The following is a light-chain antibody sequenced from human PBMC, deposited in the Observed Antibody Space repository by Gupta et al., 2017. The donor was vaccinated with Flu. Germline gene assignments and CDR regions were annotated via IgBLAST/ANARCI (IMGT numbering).Light chain of an antibody. Sequence: EIVLTQSPGTLSLSPGERATLSCRASQSVSSSYLAWYQQKPGQAPRLLIYGASSRATGIPDRFSGSGSGTDFTLTISILEPEEFAVYYCQQYGSSPRGTFGQGTKVEIK. CDR3: QQYGSSPRGT. J-gene: IGKJ1*01. V-gene: IGKV3-20*01. CDR2: GAS. CDR1: QSVSSSY.